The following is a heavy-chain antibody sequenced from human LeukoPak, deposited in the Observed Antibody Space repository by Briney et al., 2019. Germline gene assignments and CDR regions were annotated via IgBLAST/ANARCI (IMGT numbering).Heavy chain of an antibody. CDR1: GFAFSNYA. D-gene: IGHD3-22*01. CDR2: ISGGGGGST. V-gene: IGHV3-23*01. CDR3: AKLPAPPKAYDTSAY. Sequence: PGGSLRLSCVASGFAFSNYAISWVRQAPGKGLEWVSAISGGGGGSTYFADSVKGRFTISRDNSKNTLYLQMNTLRAEDTAVYYCAKLPAPPKAYDTSAYWGQGILVTVSS. J-gene: IGHJ4*02.